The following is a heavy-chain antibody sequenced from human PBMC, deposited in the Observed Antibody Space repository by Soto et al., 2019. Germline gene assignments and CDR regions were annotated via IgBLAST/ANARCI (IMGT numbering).Heavy chain of an antibody. V-gene: IGHV1-3*01. CDR2: INAGNGNT. CDR3: ARGPGGPDGPGDY. D-gene: IGHD2-15*01. CDR1: GYTFTSYA. J-gene: IGHJ4*02. Sequence: QVQLVQSGAEVKKPGASVKVSCKASGYTFTSYAMHWVRQAPGQRLEWMGWINAGNGNTKYPQKFQGRVTITRDTSASTAYMELSSLRSEDTALYYCARGPGGPDGPGDYWGQGTLVTVSS.